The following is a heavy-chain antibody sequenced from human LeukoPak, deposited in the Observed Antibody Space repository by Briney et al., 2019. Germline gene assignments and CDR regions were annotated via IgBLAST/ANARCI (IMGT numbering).Heavy chain of an antibody. Sequence: GGSLRLSCAASGFTFSSYGMNWARQAPGKGLEWGAVISYDGSNKYYADSVKGRFTISRDNSKNTLYLQMNSLRVEDTAVYYCAKEASGSSRDYGMDVWGKGTTVTVSS. D-gene: IGHD3-10*01. CDR3: AKEASGSSRDYGMDV. J-gene: IGHJ6*04. CDR1: GFTFSSYG. V-gene: IGHV3-30*18. CDR2: ISYDGSNK.